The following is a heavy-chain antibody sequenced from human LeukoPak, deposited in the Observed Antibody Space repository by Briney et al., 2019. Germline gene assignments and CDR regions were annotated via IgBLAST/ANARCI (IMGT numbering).Heavy chain of an antibody. D-gene: IGHD2-21*01. CDR2: ISDSGGRT. CDR3: AKRGVVIRVILVGFHKEAYYFDS. CDR1: GITVSNYG. V-gene: IGHV3-23*01. J-gene: IGHJ4*02. Sequence: GGSLRLSCAVSGITVSNYGMSWVRQAPGKGLEWVAGISDSGGRTNYADSVKGRFTICRDNSKNTLYLQMSRLRAEDTAVYFCAKRGVVIRVILVGFHKEAYYFDSWGQGALVTVSS.